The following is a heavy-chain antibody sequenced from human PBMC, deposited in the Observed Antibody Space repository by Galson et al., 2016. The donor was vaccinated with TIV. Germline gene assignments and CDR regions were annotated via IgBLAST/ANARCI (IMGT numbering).Heavy chain of an antibody. D-gene: IGHD2-15*01. J-gene: IGHJ5*01. CDR2: MKPSTESS. CDR1: GFSFSNYD. Sequence: SVKVSCKASGFSFSNYDINWVRQATGQGLEWVGWMKPSTESSAIAQKFQGRVTMTRDTSRATAYMELSGLTSEDTAIYYCARAGGAGRRFGCSGDACQPFDFWGPGTLVTVSS. V-gene: IGHV1-8*02. CDR3: ARAGGAGRRFGCSGDACQPFDF.